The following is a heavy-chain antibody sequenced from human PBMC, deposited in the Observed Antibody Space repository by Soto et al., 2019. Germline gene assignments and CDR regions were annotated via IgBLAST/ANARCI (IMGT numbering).Heavy chain of an antibody. V-gene: IGHV4-30-2*01. Sequence: SETLSLTCAVSGGSISSGGYSWSWIRQPPGKGLEWIGYIYHSGSTYYNPSLKSRVTISVDKSKNQFSLKLSSVTAADTAVYYCARVSGSYYYGMDVWGQGTTVTVSS. CDR2: IYHSGST. CDR1: GGSISSGGYS. J-gene: IGHJ6*02. D-gene: IGHD1-26*01. CDR3: ARVSGSYYYGMDV.